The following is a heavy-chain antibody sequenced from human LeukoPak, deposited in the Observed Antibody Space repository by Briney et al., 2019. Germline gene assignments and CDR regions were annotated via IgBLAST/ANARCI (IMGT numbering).Heavy chain of an antibody. V-gene: IGHV4-59*08. D-gene: IGHD1-20*01. Sequence: SETLSLTCTVPGGSISTYYWSWIRQPPGKGLEWIGYIYYTGSTYYNPSLKSRVTMAVDTSKNQFSLKLISVTAADTAVYYCARVITATTREDSWGQGTLVTVSS. J-gene: IGHJ4*02. CDR1: GGSISTYY. CDR3: ARVITATTREDS. CDR2: IYYTGST.